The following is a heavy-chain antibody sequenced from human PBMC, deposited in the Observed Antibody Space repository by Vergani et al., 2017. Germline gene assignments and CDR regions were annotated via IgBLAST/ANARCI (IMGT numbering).Heavy chain of an antibody. J-gene: IGHJ6*02. Sequence: EVQLVESGGGLVQPGGSLRLSCAASGFTFSSYEMNWVRQAPGKGLEWVSYISSSGSTIYYADSVKGRFTISRDTAKNSLYLQMNSLRAEDTAVYYCASRGGVYSSSFDYGMDVWGQGTTVTVSS. D-gene: IGHD6-6*01. V-gene: IGHV3-48*03. CDR1: GFTFSSYE. CDR2: ISSSGSTI. CDR3: ASRGGVYSSSFDYGMDV.